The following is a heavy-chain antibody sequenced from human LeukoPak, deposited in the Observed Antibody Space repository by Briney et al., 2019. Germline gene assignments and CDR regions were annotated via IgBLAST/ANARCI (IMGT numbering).Heavy chain of an antibody. V-gene: IGHV3-33*07. D-gene: IGHD3-22*01. CDR1: GFIVNSYA. CDR3: ASRSVSSGPYDY. Sequence: GGSLRLSCAASGFIVNSYAMSWVRQAPGKGLEWVAVIWYDGSNKYYADSVKGRFTISRDNSKNTLYLQMNSLRDEDTAVYYCASRSVSSGPYDYWGQGTLVTVSS. CDR2: IWYDGSNK. J-gene: IGHJ4*02.